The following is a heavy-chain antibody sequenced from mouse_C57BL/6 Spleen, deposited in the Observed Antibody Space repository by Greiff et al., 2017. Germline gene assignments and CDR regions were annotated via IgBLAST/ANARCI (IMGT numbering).Heavy chain of an antibody. V-gene: IGHV1-69*01. D-gene: IGHD3-1*01. Sequence: VQLQQPGAELVMPGASVKLSCKASGYTFTSYWMHWVKQRPGQGLEWIGEVDPSDSYTNYNQKFKGKSTLTVDKSSSTAFMQLSSLASEDSAVYCCARSGEAMDYWGQGTSVTVSS. CDR3: ARSGEAMDY. CDR1: GYTFTSYW. J-gene: IGHJ4*01. CDR2: VDPSDSYT.